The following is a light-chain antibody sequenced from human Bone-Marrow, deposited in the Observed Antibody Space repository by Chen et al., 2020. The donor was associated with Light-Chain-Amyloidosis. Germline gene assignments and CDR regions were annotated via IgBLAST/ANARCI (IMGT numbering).Light chain of an antibody. CDR1: HHIENY. CDR3: QQSYSLPLT. J-gene: IGKJ4*02. CDR2: LAS. Sequence: DIRMTQSPSSLSASVGDKITISCRTSHHIENYLNWYQQKPGTAPKLLIFLASRLQSGVPSRFSCRGSGTSFTLTSDNLQPEDFATYYCQQSYSLPLTFGGGTKV. V-gene: IGKV1-39*01.